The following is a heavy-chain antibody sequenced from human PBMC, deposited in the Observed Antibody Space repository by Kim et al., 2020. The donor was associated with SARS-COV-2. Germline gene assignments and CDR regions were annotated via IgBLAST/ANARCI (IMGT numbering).Heavy chain of an antibody. CDR2: IIPIFGTA. D-gene: IGHD3-10*01. V-gene: IGHV1-69*13. J-gene: IGHJ4*02. Sequence: SVKVSCKASGGTFSSYAISWVRQAPGQGLEWMGGIIPIFGTANYAQKFQGRVTITADESTSTAYMELSSLRSEDTAVYYCAREDYYGSGSYRIFDYWGQGTLVTVSS. CDR3: AREDYYGSGSYRIFDY. CDR1: GGTFSSYA.